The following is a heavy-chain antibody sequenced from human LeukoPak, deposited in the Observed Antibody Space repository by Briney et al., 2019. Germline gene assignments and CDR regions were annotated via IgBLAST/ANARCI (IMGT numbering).Heavy chain of an antibody. V-gene: IGHV4-34*01. CDR2: INHSGST. CDR1: GGSFSGYY. Sequence: SETLSLTCAVYGGSFSGYYWSWIRQPPGKGLEWIGEINHSGSTNYNPSLKSRVTISVDTSKNQLSLKLSSVTAADTAVYYCASMSGYSYDDFDYWGQGTLVTVSS. D-gene: IGHD5-18*01. CDR3: ASMSGYSYDDFDY. J-gene: IGHJ4*02.